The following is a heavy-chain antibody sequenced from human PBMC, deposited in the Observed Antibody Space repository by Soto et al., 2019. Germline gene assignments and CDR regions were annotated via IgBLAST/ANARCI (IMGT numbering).Heavy chain of an antibody. V-gene: IGHV4-34*01. CDR3: VRAERFPRSWFDP. Sequence: ETLCPTCGVYGVSFRNYYWIGVRQPPGKGLEWIGEVNHSGEATYNPSLQSRVSISLDTSNNHFSLKMTSVTAADTAIYFCVRAERFPRSWFDPWGQGTQVTVSS. CDR2: VNHSGEA. J-gene: IGHJ5*02. D-gene: IGHD3-10*01. CDR1: GVSFRNYY.